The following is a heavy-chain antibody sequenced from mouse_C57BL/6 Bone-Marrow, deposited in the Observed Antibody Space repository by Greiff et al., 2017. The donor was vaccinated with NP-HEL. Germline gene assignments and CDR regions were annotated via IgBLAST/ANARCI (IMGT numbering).Heavy chain of an antibody. V-gene: IGHV1-18*01. Sequence: EVQLQQSGPELVKPGASVKIPCKASGYAFTDYNMDWVKQSHGKSLEWIGDINPNNGGTIYNQKFKGKATLTVEKSSSTAYMELRSLTSEDTAVYYCALLGLRRFAYWGQGTLVTVSA. CDR3: ALLGLRRFAY. CDR1: GYAFTDYN. D-gene: IGHD2-2*01. J-gene: IGHJ3*01. CDR2: INPNNGGT.